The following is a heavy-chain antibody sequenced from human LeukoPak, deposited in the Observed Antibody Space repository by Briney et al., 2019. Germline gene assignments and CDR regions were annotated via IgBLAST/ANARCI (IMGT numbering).Heavy chain of an antibody. J-gene: IGHJ1*01. V-gene: IGHV4-59*01. Sequence: SETLSLTCTVSGGSISGYYWNWLRQSPEKGLEWIGYIYYSGSNNCNPSLKSRVTTSVDMSKKQFSLKLSSVTAADTAVYYCATYYVGVGGRGHWGPGTLVTVSS. CDR2: IYYSGSN. CDR3: ATYYVGVGGRGH. D-gene: IGHD3-10*02. CDR1: GGSISGYY.